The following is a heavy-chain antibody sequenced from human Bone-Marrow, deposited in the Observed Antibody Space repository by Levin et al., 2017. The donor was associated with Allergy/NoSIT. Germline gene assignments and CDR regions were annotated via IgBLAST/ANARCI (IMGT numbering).Heavy chain of an antibody. CDR2: INPNSGGT. D-gene: IGHD3-3*01. J-gene: IGHJ6*03. CDR1: GYTFTGYY. CDR3: ARGGLEYMDV. V-gene: IGHV1-2*06. Sequence: GGSLRLSCKASGYTFTGYYMHWVRQAPGQGLEWMGRINPNSGGTNYAQKFQGRVTMTRDTSISTAYMELSRLRSDDTAVYYCARGGLEYMDVWGKGTTVTVSS.